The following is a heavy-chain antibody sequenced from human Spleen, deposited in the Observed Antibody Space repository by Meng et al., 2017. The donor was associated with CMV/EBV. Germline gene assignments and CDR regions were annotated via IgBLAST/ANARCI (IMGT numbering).Heavy chain of an antibody. Sequence: ISSSSYYWGWIRQPPGKGLEWIGSIYYSGSTYYNPSLKSRVTISVDTSKNQFSLKLSSVTAADTAVYYCARGPYCSSTSCYPGWFDPWGQGTLVTVSS. CDR1: ISSSSYY. V-gene: IGHV4-39*07. J-gene: IGHJ5*02. CDR2: IYYSGST. CDR3: ARGPYCSSTSCYPGWFDP. D-gene: IGHD2-2*01.